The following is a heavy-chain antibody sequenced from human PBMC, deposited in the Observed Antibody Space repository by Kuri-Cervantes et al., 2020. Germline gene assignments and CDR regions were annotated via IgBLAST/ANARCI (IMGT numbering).Heavy chain of an antibody. CDR2: ISSSSSYI. V-gene: IGHV3-21*01. J-gene: IGHJ4*02. CDR3: ARHEILAAGRQFDY. Sequence: GESLKISCAASGFIFSIHSMNWVRQAPGKGLEWVSSISSSSSYIYYADSVKGRFTVSRDNAKNSLFLQMSSLRVEDTAVYYCARHEILAAGRQFDYWGQGTLVTVSS. D-gene: IGHD3-3*01. CDR1: GFIFSIHS.